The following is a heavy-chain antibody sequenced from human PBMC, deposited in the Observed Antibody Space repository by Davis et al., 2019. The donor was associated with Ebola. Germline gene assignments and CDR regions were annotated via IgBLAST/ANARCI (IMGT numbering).Heavy chain of an antibody. D-gene: IGHD2-2*01. Sequence: GESLKISCKGSGYTFSDYWVSWVRQMPGKGLEWMGIVYPGDSDTRYSPSFQGQVTISADKSISTAYLEWSSLKASDTAMYYCARLGVYQLLYYYYMDVWGKGTTVTVSS. CDR2: VYPGDSDT. V-gene: IGHV5-51*01. J-gene: IGHJ6*03. CDR1: GYTFSDYW. CDR3: ARLGVYQLLYYYYMDV.